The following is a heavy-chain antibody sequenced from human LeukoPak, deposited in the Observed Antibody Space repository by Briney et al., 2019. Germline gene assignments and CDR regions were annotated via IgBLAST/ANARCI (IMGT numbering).Heavy chain of an antibody. V-gene: IGHV4-31*03. Sequence: SETLSLTCTVSGGSISNSIHYWSWIRQHPGKGLEWIGYIYYSGSTFYNPSLKSRVTISVDKSKNQFSLKLSSVTAADTAVYSCARDKSEYWTWGQGTLVSVSS. CDR2: IYYSGST. D-gene: IGHD2-8*02. CDR3: ARDKSEYWT. CDR1: GGSISNSIHY. J-gene: IGHJ5*02.